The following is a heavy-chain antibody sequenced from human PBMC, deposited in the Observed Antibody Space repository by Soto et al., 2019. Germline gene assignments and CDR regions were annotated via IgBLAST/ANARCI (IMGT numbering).Heavy chain of an antibody. CDR3: AREGWPKWGADY. Sequence: QVQLQESGPGLVKPSGTLSLTCAVSGGSISSSNWWSWVRQPPGKGLAWIGEIYHSGSTNYNPSLTSRVTISVDKSKNQFSLKRSSVTAADTAVYYCAREGWPKWGADYWGQGTLVTVSS. J-gene: IGHJ4*02. V-gene: IGHV4-4*02. D-gene: IGHD3-16*01. CDR1: GGSISSSNW. CDR2: IYHSGST.